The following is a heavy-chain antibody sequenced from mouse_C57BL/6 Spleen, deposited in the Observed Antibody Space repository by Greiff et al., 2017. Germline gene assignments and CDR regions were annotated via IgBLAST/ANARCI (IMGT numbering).Heavy chain of an antibody. J-gene: IGHJ3*01. Sequence: QVQLQQPGAELVKPGASVKLSCKASGYTFTSYWMQWVKQRPGQGLEWIGESDPSDSYTNYTQKVKGKATLTVDTSSSTAYMQLSSLTSEDSAVYYCASSPYYRPPAWFAYWGQGTLGTVSA. V-gene: IGHV1-50*01. D-gene: IGHD2-14*01. CDR1: GYTFTSYW. CDR2: SDPSDSYT. CDR3: ASSPYYRPPAWFAY.